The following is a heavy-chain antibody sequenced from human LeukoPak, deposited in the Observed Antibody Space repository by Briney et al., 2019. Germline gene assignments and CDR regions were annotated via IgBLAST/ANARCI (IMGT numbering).Heavy chain of an antibody. CDR2: INHSGST. CDR3: ARGRRSSSWYPYYYYGMDV. V-gene: IGHV4-34*01. CDR1: GGSFSGYY. J-gene: IGHJ6*02. Sequence: SETLSLTCAVYGGSFSGYYWSWIRQPPGKGLDWIGEINHSGSTNYNPSLKSRVTISVDTSKNQFSLKLSSVTAADTAVYYCARGRRSSSWYPYYYYGMDVWGQGTTVTVSS. D-gene: IGHD6-13*01.